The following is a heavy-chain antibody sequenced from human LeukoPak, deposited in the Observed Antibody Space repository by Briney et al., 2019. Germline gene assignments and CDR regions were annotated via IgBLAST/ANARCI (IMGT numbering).Heavy chain of an antibody. CDR1: GYTFTGYY. CDR3: ARGELSVSHNLMDV. J-gene: IGHJ6*02. V-gene: IGHV1-2*02. CDR2: INPNSGGT. D-gene: IGHD1-26*01. Sequence: VASVKVSCKASGYTFTGYYMHWVRQAPGQGLEWMGWINPNSGGTNYAQKFQGRVTMTRDTSISTVYMELSRLRFDDTAVYYCARGELSVSHNLMDVWGQGTTVTVSS.